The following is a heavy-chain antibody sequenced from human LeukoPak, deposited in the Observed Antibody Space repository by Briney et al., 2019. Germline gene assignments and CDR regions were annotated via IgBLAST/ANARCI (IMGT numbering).Heavy chain of an antibody. Sequence: PSETLSLTCAVHGGSFSGYYWSWIRQPPGKGLEWIGSIYYSGSTYYNPSLKSRVTISVDTSKNQFSLKLSSVTAADTAVYYCARLLLWFGESYFDYWGQGTLVTVSS. V-gene: IGHV4-34*01. CDR2: IYYSGST. CDR3: ARLLLWFGESYFDY. J-gene: IGHJ4*02. CDR1: GGSFSGYY. D-gene: IGHD3-10*01.